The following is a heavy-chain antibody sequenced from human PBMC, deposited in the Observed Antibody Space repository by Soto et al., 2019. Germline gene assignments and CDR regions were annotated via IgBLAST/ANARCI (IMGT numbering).Heavy chain of an antibody. J-gene: IGHJ5*02. Sequence: EVQLVESGGGLVKPGGSLRLSCAASGFTFSSYSMNWVRQAPGKGLEWVSSISSSSSYIYYADSVKGRFTISRDNAKNSLYLQMNRLRAEDTAVYYCAREVKEYCSGGRCYFGNWFDPWGQGTLVTVSS. D-gene: IGHD2-15*01. CDR3: AREVKEYCSGGRCYFGNWFDP. CDR2: ISSSSSYI. V-gene: IGHV3-21*01. CDR1: GFTFSSYS.